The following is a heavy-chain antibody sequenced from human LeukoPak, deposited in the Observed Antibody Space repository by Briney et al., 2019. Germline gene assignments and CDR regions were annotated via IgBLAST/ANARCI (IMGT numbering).Heavy chain of an antibody. CDR1: GFTFISYG. CDR2: INTDGIST. J-gene: IGHJ4*01. CDR3: ARELPREVILDH. Sequence: GGSLRLSCAVSGFTFISYGMQWVRQAPGKGLAWVSRINTDGISTTYADSVKGRFTISRDNAKNTLYLQMNSLRAEDTAVYYCARELPREVILDHWGQGTLVTVSS. D-gene: IGHD2-21*01. V-gene: IGHV3-74*01.